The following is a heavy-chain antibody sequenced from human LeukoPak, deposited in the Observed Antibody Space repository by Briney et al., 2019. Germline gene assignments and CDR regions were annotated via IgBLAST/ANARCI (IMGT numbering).Heavy chain of an antibody. D-gene: IGHD2-21*01. Sequence: ASVKVSCKASGYTFTNYDISWVRQATGQGLEWPGWTNPNTGNTGYPQKFQGRVTITTSTSTNTVYMELSGLTSEDTAIYYCAKAYCGGDCYPYFDSWGQGTPVTVSS. CDR1: GYTFTNYD. V-gene: IGHV1-8*01. J-gene: IGHJ4*02. CDR3: AKAYCGGDCYPYFDS. CDR2: TNPNTGNT.